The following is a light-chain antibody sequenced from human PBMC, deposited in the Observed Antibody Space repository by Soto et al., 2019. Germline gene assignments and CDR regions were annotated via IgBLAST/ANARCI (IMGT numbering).Light chain of an antibody. J-gene: IGKJ4*01. V-gene: IGKV1-9*01. CDR3: QQLDRYPST. CDR1: QGINSF. CDR2: AAS. Sequence: IQLTQSPSSLSASVGDRVTITCRASQGINSFLAWYPQKPGKAPKLLIYAASTLQSGVPSRFSGSGSGTDFTLTISSLQTEDFATYYCQQLDRYPSTFGGGTKVEIK.